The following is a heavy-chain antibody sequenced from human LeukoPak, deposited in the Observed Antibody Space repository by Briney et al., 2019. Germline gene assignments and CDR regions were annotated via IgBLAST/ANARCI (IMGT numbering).Heavy chain of an antibody. V-gene: IGHV3-53*01. CDR2: IHSDRTT. CDR1: GFGVNVYY. CDR3: ARVRSGSFDY. J-gene: IGHJ4*02. Sequence: PGGSLRLSCVVSGFGVNVYYTTWVRQAPGKRLEWVSIIHSDRTTYYADSVRGRFTFSRDNAKNTLYLQMNNLRAEDTAMYYCARVRSGSFDYWGQGTLVTVSS. D-gene: IGHD3-10*01.